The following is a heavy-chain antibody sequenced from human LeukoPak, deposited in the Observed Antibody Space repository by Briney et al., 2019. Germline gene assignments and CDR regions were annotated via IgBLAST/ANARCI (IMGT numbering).Heavy chain of an antibody. CDR2: ISWDGGSS. D-gene: IGHD6-19*01. J-gene: IGHJ4*02. CDR1: GFTFDDYA. V-gene: IGHV3-43D*03. Sequence: GRSMRLSCAASGFTFDDYAMQWVRQVPGEGLGWVSFISWDGGSSYYADSVKGRFTISRDNSKNSLYLQMNSLRAEDTALYYCAKDSVAVTGTGNLDYWGQGTLVTVSS. CDR3: AKDSVAVTGTGNLDY.